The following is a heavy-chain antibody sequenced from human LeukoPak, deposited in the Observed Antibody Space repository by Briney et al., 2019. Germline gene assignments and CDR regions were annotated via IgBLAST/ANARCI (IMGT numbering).Heavy chain of an antibody. D-gene: IGHD3-22*01. CDR2: IYYSGST. Sequence: SQTLSLTCTVSGGSISSGGYYWSWIRQHPGKGLEWIGYIYYSGSTYYNPSLKSRVTISVDTSKNQFSLKLSSVTAADTAVYYCARENYYDSRGYHLFDYWGQGTLVPVSS. J-gene: IGHJ4*02. CDR1: GGSISSGGYY. V-gene: IGHV4-31*03. CDR3: ARENYYDSRGYHLFDY.